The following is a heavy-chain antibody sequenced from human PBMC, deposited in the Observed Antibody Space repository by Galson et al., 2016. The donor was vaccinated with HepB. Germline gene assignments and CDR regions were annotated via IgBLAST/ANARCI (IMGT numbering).Heavy chain of an antibody. CDR3: ARGGYCTGGSCYSDYGMDV. J-gene: IGHJ6*02. V-gene: IGHV3-33*01. D-gene: IGHD2-15*01. CDR2: IWYDGSNK. CDR1: GFIFSSYV. Sequence: SLRLSCAASGFIFSSYVIHWVRQTPGKGLEWVAVIWYDGSNKYYADSVKGRFTISRDNSKNTMYLEMNSLRAEDTAVYYCARGGYCTGGSCYSDYGMDVWGQGTTVTVSS.